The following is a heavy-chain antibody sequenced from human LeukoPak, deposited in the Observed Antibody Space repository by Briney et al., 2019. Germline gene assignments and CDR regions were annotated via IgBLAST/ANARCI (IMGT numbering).Heavy chain of an antibody. V-gene: IGHV1-2*02. J-gene: IGHJ4*02. CDR3: ARDGGFDY. CDR1: GYTFTDYY. Sequence: ASVTVSCKASGYTFTDYYMHWVRQAPGQGLEWMGWINPNSGVTNSAQRFQGRVTMTRDTSITTAYMELSSLTSDDTAVYYCARDGGFDYWGQGTRVTVSS. CDR2: INPNSGVT.